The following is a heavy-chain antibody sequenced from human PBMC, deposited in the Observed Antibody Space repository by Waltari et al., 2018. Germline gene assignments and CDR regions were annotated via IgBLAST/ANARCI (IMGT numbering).Heavy chain of an antibody. CDR2: TWSDGSEK. Sequence: QVRLVESGGGVVQPGRSLRLSCAASGIPFSRYGMHWVRQAPGKGLEWVAATWSDGSEKYYADSVKGQFTISRDNSKNTLYLQMNSLRVEDTAVYYCVGGSGYIPLFDYWGQGTLVTVSS. J-gene: IGHJ4*02. CDR1: GIPFSRYG. V-gene: IGHV3-33*01. CDR3: VGGSGYIPLFDY. D-gene: IGHD5-18*01.